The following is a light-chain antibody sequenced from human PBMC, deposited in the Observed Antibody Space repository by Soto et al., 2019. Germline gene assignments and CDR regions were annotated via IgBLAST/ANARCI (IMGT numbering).Light chain of an antibody. J-gene: IGLJ2*01. CDR3: CSYAGSNTVI. CDR1: SSDVGIFNY. V-gene: IGLV2-8*01. CDR2: EVN. Sequence: QSALTQPPSASGSPGQSVTISCTGTSSDVGIFNYVSWYQQHPDQAPKLLIFEVNKRPSGVPDRFSASKSGNTASLTVSGLQAEDEADYYGCSYAGSNTVIFGGGTKLTVL.